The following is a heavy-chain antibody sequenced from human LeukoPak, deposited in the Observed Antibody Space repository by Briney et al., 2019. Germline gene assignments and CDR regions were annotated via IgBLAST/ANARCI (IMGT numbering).Heavy chain of an antibody. D-gene: IGHD3-10*01. J-gene: IGHJ4*02. CDR2: IYYSGST. CDR3: ARSYYYSCRQIVY. Sequence: SETLTLPCTVSGDSISTNTYFWGWIRQPPGKGLEWLGSIYYSGSTYYNPSLKSRVTISVDTSKNQFSLNLYSVTAADTAVFYCARSYYYSCRQIVYWGRGTLVTVSS. CDR1: GDSISTNTYF. V-gene: IGHV4-39*01.